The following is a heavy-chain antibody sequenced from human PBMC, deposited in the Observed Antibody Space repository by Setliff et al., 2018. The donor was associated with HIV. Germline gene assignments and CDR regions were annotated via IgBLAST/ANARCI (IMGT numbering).Heavy chain of an antibody. CDR2: IHYSGST. CDR3: ARHRVITGSFDS. V-gene: IGHV4-39*01. CDR1: GGSISSSNYY. D-gene: IGHD3-10*01. J-gene: IGHJ4*02. Sequence: PSETLSLTCTVSGGSISSSNYYWGWIRQPPGKGLEYIGTIHYSGSTYYNPSLKSRVSISIDTSKNHLSLKLSSVTAADTAVFYCARHRVITGSFDSWSQGTLVTVS.